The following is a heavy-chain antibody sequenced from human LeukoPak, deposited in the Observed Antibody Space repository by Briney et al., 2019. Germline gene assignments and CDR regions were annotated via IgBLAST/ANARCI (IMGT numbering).Heavy chain of an antibody. J-gene: IGHJ4*02. CDR3: ARANYDSRGFDY. Sequence: GGSLRLSCAASGFTFSSYAMSWVRQAPGKGLEWVSAISGSGGSTYYADSVKGRFTISRDNAENSLYLQMNSLGAEDTAVYYCARANYDSRGFDYWGQGTLVTVSS. V-gene: IGHV3-23*01. CDR2: ISGSGGST. CDR1: GFTFSSYA. D-gene: IGHD3-22*01.